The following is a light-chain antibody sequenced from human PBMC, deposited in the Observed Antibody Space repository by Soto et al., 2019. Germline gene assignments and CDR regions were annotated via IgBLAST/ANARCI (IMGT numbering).Light chain of an antibody. CDR2: EVT. CDR3: SAYTARSTLV. V-gene: IGLV2-14*01. J-gene: IGLJ3*02. Sequence: QSVLTQPASVSGSPGQSITISCTGGSSDIGGYNYVSWFQQHPGKAPKLMIYEVTNRPSGVSNRFSGSKSGSTASLTISGLQPEYEGAYYCSAYTARSTLVFGGGTKVTVL. CDR1: SSDIGGYNY.